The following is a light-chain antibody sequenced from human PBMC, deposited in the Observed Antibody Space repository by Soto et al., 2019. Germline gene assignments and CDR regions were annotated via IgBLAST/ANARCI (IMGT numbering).Light chain of an antibody. V-gene: IGKV3-20*01. CDR2: GAS. J-gene: IGKJ2*01. Sequence: EIVLTQSPGTQSLSPGERATLSCRASQSVSSSYLAWYQQKPGQAPRLLIYGASSRATGIPDRFSGSGSGTDFTLTISRLEPEVFAVYYCQQYGSSPYMYTFGQGTKLEIK. CDR3: QQYGSSPYMYT. CDR1: QSVSSSY.